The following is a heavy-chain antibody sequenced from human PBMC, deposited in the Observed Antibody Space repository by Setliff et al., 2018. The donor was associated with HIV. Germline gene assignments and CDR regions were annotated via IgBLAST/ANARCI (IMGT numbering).Heavy chain of an antibody. CDR2: MNPNSGNT. CDR3: TASPDGDCYTTNCANWFDP. J-gene: IGHJ5*02. Sequence: AASVKVSCKASGYTFTSYDINWVRQATGQGLEWMGWMNPNSGNTGYAQEFQGRVTMTKNTSISTAYMEVSSLKTEDTAVYFCTASPDGDCYTTNCANWFDPWGQGTLVTVSS. D-gene: IGHD2-21*02. V-gene: IGHV1-8*01. CDR1: GYTFTSYD.